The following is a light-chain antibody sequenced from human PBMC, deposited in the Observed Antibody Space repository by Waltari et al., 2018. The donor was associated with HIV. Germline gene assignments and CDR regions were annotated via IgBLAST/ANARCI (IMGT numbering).Light chain of an antibody. CDR1: QSVSSNY. CDR3: QQRSNWLT. J-gene: IGKJ4*01. V-gene: IGKV3D-20*02. CDR2: GAS. Sequence: EIVLTQSPGTLSLSPGQRATLSCRASQSVSSNYLAWYQHKPGQAPRLLIYGASRRAAGIPDRFSGSGSGTDFTLIISRLEPEDFAVYYCQQRSNWLTFGGGTKVEIK.